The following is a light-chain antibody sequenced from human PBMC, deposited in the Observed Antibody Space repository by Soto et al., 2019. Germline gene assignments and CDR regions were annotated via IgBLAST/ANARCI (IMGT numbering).Light chain of an antibody. V-gene: IGKV3-15*01. CDR1: PSVSSN. CDR2: GAS. J-gene: IGKJ3*01. CDR3: QQSYSTLT. Sequence: EIVMTQSPATLSVSPGERATLSCRASPSVSSNLAWYQQKPGQAPRLLIYGASTRAAGIPARFSGSGSGTDFTLTISSLQPEDFATYYCQQSYSTLTFGPGTKVDI.